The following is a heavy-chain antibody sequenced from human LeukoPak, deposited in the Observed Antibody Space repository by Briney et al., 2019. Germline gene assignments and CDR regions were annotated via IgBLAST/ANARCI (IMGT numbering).Heavy chain of an antibody. D-gene: IGHD6-6*01. J-gene: IGHJ4*02. CDR3: ARRYSGSSRSDC. V-gene: IGHV4-39*01. Sequence: SETLSLTCTVSGDSIISSGKYWGWIRQPPGKGLEWIGNIYYSGSTYYNPSLKSRVTISGDTSKNQFSLKLTSVTAADTAIYYCARRYSGSSRSDCWGQGTLVTVSS. CDR1: GDSIISSGKY. CDR2: IYYSGST.